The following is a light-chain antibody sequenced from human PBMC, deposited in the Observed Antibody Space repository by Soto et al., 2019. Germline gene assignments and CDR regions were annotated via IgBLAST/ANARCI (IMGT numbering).Light chain of an antibody. CDR3: CSYAGSSSV. V-gene: IGLV2-23*02. CDR1: SSDVGSYNL. CDR2: EVS. J-gene: IGLJ3*02. Sequence: QSALTQPASVSGSPGQSITISCTGTSSDVGSYNLVSWYQQHLGKAPKLMIYEVSKRPSGVSNRFSGSKSGNTASLTISGLQAEDEADYYCCSYAGSSSVFGGGTKLTVL.